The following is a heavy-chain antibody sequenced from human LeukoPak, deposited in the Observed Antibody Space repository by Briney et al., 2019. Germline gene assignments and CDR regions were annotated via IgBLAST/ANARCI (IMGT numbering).Heavy chain of an antibody. V-gene: IGHV3-7*01. J-gene: IGHJ6*02. CDR1: GFTFSSYW. Sequence: GGSLRLSCAASGFTFSSYWMSWVRQAPGKGLEWVANIKQDGSEKYYVDSVKGRFTISRDNAKNSLYLQMNSLRAEDTAVYCCARDRSVGTISSGMDVWGQGTTVTVSS. CDR3: ARDRSVGTISSGMDV. CDR2: IKQDGSEK. D-gene: IGHD3-3*01.